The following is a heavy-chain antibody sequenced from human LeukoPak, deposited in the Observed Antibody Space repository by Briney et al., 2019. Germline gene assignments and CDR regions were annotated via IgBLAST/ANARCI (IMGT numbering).Heavy chain of an antibody. CDR1: GFTFSSYA. V-gene: IGHV3-23*01. D-gene: IGHD3-16*01. Sequence: GGSLRLSCATSGFTFSSYAMHWVRQAPGKGLEWVSGINDNGRSTYYAEPVRGRFTISRDSSKSTLYLQVNSLRAEDTAVYYCVMGYYFDSWGQGTLVTVSS. CDR2: INDNGRST. J-gene: IGHJ4*02. CDR3: VMGYYFDS.